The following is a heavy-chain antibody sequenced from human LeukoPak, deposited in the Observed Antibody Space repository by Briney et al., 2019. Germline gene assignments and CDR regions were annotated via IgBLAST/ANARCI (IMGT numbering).Heavy chain of an antibody. Sequence: SETLSLTCTVSGGSISSCYWSWIRQPAGKGLEWIGRIYTSGSTNYNPSLKSRVTMSVDTSKNQFSLKLSSVTAADTAVYYCAREPVSCSSTSCYPPAFDIWGQGTMVTVSS. CDR3: AREPVSCSSTSCYPPAFDI. CDR2: IYTSGST. J-gene: IGHJ3*02. V-gene: IGHV4-4*07. D-gene: IGHD2-2*01. CDR1: GGSISSCY.